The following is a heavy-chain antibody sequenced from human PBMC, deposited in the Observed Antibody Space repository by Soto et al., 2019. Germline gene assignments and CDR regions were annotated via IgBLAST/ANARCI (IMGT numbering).Heavy chain of an antibody. CDR3: ARSGARPGDYYYGMDV. D-gene: IGHD3-10*01. CDR2: FIPIFGTA. J-gene: IGHJ6*02. CDR1: GGTFSSYA. Sequence: QVQLVQSGAEVKKPGSSVKVSCKASGGTFSSYAISWVRQAPGQGLEWMGGFIPIFGTANNAQKFQGRVTITADESTSTAYMELSSLRSEDTAVYYCARSGARPGDYYYGMDVWGQGTTVTVSS. V-gene: IGHV1-69*12.